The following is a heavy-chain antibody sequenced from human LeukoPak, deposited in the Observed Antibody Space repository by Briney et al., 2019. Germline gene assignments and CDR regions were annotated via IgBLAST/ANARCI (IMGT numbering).Heavy chain of an antibody. Sequence: PSETLSLTCTVSGGSISSYFWSWIRQPPGKGLEWIGYVHYSGSTNYNPSLRSRVALSVDTSKNQFSLKLNSVTAADTAVYYCAGAYSSYSQFDFWGQGTLVTVSS. J-gene: IGHJ4*02. CDR2: VHYSGST. CDR1: GGSISSYF. D-gene: IGHD6-6*01. V-gene: IGHV4-59*01. CDR3: AGAYSSYSQFDF.